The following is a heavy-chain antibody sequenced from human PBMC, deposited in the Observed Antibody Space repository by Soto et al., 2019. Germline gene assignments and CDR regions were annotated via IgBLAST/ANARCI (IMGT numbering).Heavy chain of an antibody. D-gene: IGHD3-10*01. CDR3: ASSSGSYSKWFDS. Sequence: RASVKVSCKTSGYTFTAYYMHWLRRAPGHGLEWLGWTSPRTGGAKYSHKFQGRVSMTRNTSITTAYMELTGLSTDDTAVYYCASSSGSYSKWFDSWGQGTLVTVSS. V-gene: IGHV1-2*02. CDR2: TSPRTGGA. J-gene: IGHJ5*01. CDR1: GYTFTAYY.